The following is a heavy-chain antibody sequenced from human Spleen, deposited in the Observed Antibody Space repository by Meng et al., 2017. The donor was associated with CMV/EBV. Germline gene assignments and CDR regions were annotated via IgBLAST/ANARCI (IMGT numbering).Heavy chain of an antibody. CDR3: AQWGSADFDY. Sequence: GGSLRLSCAASGFSVSIIYMNWVRQAPGKGLEWVSVLYSGTTTFYADSARGRFTISRDNSKNTLYLQMNSLRAEDTAVYYCAQWGSADFDYWGQGTLVTVSS. CDR2: LYSGTTT. J-gene: IGHJ4*02. D-gene: IGHD6-25*01. CDR1: GFSVSIIY. V-gene: IGHV3-53*01.